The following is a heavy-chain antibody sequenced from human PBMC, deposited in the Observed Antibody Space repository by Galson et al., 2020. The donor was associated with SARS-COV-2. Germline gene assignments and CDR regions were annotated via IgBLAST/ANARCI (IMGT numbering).Heavy chain of an antibody. D-gene: IGHD3-3*01. Sequence: NSGGSLRLSCAASGFTFSSYSMNWVRQAPGKGLEWVSSIRTSSSYIYYADSLKGRFTISRDNAKNSLYLQMNSLRAEDTAVYYCARDGAMILEWLLPSYYYYMDVWGKGTTVTVSS. V-gene: IGHV3-21*01. CDR2: IRTSSSYI. J-gene: IGHJ6*03. CDR1: GFTFSSYS. CDR3: ARDGAMILEWLLPSYYYYMDV.